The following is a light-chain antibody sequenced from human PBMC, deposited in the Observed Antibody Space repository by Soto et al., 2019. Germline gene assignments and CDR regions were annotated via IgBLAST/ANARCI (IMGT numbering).Light chain of an antibody. CDR3: TSYAGSNIWV. J-gene: IGLJ3*02. V-gene: IGLV2-8*01. CDR2: EVS. CDR1: SSDVGAYNY. Sequence: QSALTQPPSASGSTGRSVTISCTGSSSDVGAYNYVSWYQQYPGKAPKLMIYEVSKRPSGVPDRFSGSKSGKTASLTVSGLQPEDETDYYCTSYAGSNIWVFGGGTKLTV.